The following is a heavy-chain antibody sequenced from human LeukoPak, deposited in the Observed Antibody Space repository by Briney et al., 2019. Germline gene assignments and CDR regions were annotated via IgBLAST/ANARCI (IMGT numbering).Heavy chain of an antibody. CDR1: GFTFDDSG. Sequence: GGSLRLSCAASGFTFDDSGMHWVRQAPGKGLEWVSSISWNSRNIGYADSVKGRFTISRGNAKNSLYLQMNSLGAEDTALYYCTETPGGLWGQGTLVTVSS. CDR2: ISWNSRNI. D-gene: IGHD3-16*01. V-gene: IGHV3-9*01. J-gene: IGHJ4*02. CDR3: TETPGGL.